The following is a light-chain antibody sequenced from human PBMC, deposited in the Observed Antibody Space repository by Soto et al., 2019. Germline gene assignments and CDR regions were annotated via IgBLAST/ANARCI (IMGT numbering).Light chain of an antibody. CDR1: SSNLGAGHD. V-gene: IGLV1-40*01. CDR3: QSYASRLGLYVV. CDR2: GNT. J-gene: IGLJ2*01. Sequence: QSVLTQPPSVSGAPGQRVTISCTGSSSNLGAGHDVHWYQQLPGAAPRLLIYGNTNRPSGVPDRFSGSKSGTSASLAITGLQTEDEDESYCQSYASRLGLYVVFSGGTKLTVL.